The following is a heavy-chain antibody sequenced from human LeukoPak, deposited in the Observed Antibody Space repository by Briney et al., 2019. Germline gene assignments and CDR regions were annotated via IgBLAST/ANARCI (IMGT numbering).Heavy chain of an antibody. V-gene: IGHV3-33*01. CDR3: ARGGYGSGSYYQLY. CDR2: IWYDGSNK. D-gene: IGHD3-10*01. CDR1: GFTFSSYD. Sequence: TGRSLRLSCAASGFTFSSYDIHWVRQAPGKGLEWVAVIWYDGSNKYYADSVKGRFTISRDNSKNTLYLQMNSLRVEDTAVYFCARGGYGSGSYYQLYWGQGTLVTVSS. J-gene: IGHJ4*02.